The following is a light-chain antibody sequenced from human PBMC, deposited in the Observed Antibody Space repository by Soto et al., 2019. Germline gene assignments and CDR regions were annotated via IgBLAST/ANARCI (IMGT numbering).Light chain of an antibody. Sequence: EIVLTQSPGTLSLSPGERATLSCRASQSVSSSYLAWYQQKPGQAPRLLIYGASSRATGIPDRFSGSGSGTDFTLTISRLEPEDFAVYYCQQYGRSPWTLGQGNKVEIK. J-gene: IGKJ1*01. CDR2: GAS. CDR1: QSVSSSY. V-gene: IGKV3-20*01. CDR3: QQYGRSPWT.